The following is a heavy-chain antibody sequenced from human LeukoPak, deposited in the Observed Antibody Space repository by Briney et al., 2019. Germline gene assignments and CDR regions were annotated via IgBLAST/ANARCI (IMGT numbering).Heavy chain of an antibody. CDR2: INHGGST. CDR1: GGSISSGDYY. Sequence: SETLSLTCTVSGGSISSGDYYWSWIRQPPGKGLEWIGEINHGGSTNYNPSLKSRVTISIDTSKNQFSLKLSSVTAADTAVYYCASLGYCSSYNCPYIWLDPWGQGTLVTVSS. J-gene: IGHJ5*02. V-gene: IGHV4-39*07. CDR3: ASLGYCSSYNCPYIWLDP. D-gene: IGHD2-2*01.